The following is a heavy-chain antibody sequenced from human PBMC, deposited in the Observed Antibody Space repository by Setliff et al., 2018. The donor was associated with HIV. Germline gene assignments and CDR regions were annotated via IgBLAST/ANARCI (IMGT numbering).Heavy chain of an antibody. V-gene: IGHV4-4*09. CDR2: ISTSGST. Sequence: PSETLSLTCTVSGASFTTHYWSLIRQPPGKGLEWIGCISTSGSTNYNPSLKSRVTLSIDMSKNQFSLRLSSVTAADTAVYYCVGGLRSRSQGHFDYWGQGTLVTVSS. CDR1: GASFTTHY. D-gene: IGHD5-12*01. CDR3: VGGLRSRSQGHFDY. J-gene: IGHJ4*02.